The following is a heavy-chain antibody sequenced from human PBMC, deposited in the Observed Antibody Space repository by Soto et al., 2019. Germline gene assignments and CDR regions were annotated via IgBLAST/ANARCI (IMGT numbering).Heavy chain of an antibody. D-gene: IGHD1-26*01. CDR3: ARRGSGSYYDY. CDR1: GFTFSSYA. Sequence: EVQLLESGGGLVQPGGSLRLSCAASGFTFSSYAMRWVRQAPVKGLEWVSAISGSGDSTYYADSVKGRFTISRDHSKNTLYLQMNSLRAEDAAVYYCARRGSGSYYDYWGQGTLVPVSS. CDR2: ISGSGDST. V-gene: IGHV3-23*01. J-gene: IGHJ4*02.